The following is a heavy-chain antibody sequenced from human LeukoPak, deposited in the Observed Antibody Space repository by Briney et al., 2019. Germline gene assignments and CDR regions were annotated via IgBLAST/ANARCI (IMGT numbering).Heavy chain of an antibody. CDR3: ARFKSSSGWYDY. CDR1: GGSLNSYY. D-gene: IGHD6-19*01. V-gene: IGHV4-59*01. CDR2: IYYSGIS. Sequence: SETLSLTCTVSGGSLNSYYWSWIRQSPGKGLEWIAYIYYSGISNYNPSLKSRVTISVDTSKNHFSLKLSSVTAADTAVYYCARFKSSSGWYDYWGQGTPVTVSS. J-gene: IGHJ4*02.